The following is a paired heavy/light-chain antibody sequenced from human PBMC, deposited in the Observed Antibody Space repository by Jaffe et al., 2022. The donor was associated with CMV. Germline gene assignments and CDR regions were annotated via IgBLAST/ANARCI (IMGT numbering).Light chain of an antibody. Sequence: QSVLTQPPSVSEAPGQRVTISCAGSSSNIGAGYDVHWYQQLPGTAPKLLIYGTLNRPSGVPDRFSASKSGTSASLAITALQAEDEADYYCQSYDSRLSVRVFGGGTKLTVL. V-gene: IGLV1-40*01. J-gene: IGLJ3*02. CDR3: QSYDSRLSVRV. CDR2: GTL. CDR1: SSNIGAGYD.
Heavy chain of an antibody. CDR3: ARGSIYDGYDFDY. CDR2: ISSSSNYI. Sequence: EVQLVESGGGLVKPGGSLRLSCAASGFTFSTYSMNWVRQAPGKGLEWVSSISSSSNYIFYADSAKGRFTISRDNAKNSLYLQMNSLRAEDTAVYYCARGSIYDGYDFDYWGQGTLVTVSS. CDR1: GFTFSTYS. J-gene: IGHJ4*02. D-gene: IGHD5-12*01. V-gene: IGHV3-21*01.